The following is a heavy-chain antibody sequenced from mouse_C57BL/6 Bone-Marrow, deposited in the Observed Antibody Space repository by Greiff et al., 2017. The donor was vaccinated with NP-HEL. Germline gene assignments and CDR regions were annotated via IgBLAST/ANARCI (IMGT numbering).Heavy chain of an antibody. CDR3: ARERKFITTVVAPRYFDY. Sequence: QVQLQQSGAELARPGASVKLSCKASGYTFTSYGISWVKQRTGQGLEWIGEIYPRSGNTYYNEKFKGKATLTADKTYSTAYMELRSLTSEDSAVYFCARERKFITTVVAPRYFDYWGQGTTLTVSS. D-gene: IGHD1-1*01. V-gene: IGHV1-81*01. CDR2: IYPRSGNT. J-gene: IGHJ2*01. CDR1: GYTFTSYG.